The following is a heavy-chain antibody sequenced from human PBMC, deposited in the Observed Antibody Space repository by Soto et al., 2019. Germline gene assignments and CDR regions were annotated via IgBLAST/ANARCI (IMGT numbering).Heavy chain of an antibody. V-gene: IGHV1-3*01. Sequence: GASVKVSCKASGYTFTSYAMHWVRQAPGQRLEWMGWINAGNGNTKYSQKFQGRVTITRDTSASTAYMELSSLRVEDTAVYYCARWGGSATITYFDYWGQGTQVTVSS. D-gene: IGHD6-25*01. CDR1: GYTFTSYA. CDR3: ARWGGSATITYFDY. J-gene: IGHJ4*02. CDR2: INAGNGNT.